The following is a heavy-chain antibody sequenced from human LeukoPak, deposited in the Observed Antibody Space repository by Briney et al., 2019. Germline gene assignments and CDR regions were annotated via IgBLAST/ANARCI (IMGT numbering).Heavy chain of an antibody. CDR2: INHSGST. D-gene: IGHD2-2*01. CDR1: GGSFSGYY. Sequence: SETLSLTCAVYGGSFSGYYWSWIRQPPGKGLEWIGEINHSGSTNYNPSLKSRVTISVDTSKNQFSLKLSSVTAADTAVYYCARGSDIVVVPAATQDWFDPWGQGTLVTVSS. J-gene: IGHJ5*02. V-gene: IGHV4-34*01. CDR3: ARGSDIVVVPAATQDWFDP.